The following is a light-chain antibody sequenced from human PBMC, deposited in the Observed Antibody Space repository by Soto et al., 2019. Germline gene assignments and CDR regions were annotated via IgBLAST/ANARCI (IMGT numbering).Light chain of an antibody. CDR2: GAS. Sequence: EIVLTQSPGTLSLSPGERATLSCRASQSVSSSYLAWYQQKPGQAPRFLIYGASSRATGIPDRCSGSGSGTDFTLTISRLEPEDFAVYYCQQYGSSPPFTFGPGTKVDIK. CDR3: QQYGSSPPFT. J-gene: IGKJ3*01. V-gene: IGKV3-20*01. CDR1: QSVSSSY.